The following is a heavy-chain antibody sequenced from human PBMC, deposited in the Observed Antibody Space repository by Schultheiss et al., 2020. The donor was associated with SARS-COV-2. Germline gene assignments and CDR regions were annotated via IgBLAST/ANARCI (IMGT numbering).Heavy chain of an antibody. CDR2: IYPGDSDT. Sequence: GESLKISCKGSGYRFSDYWIGWVRQMPGKGLEWMGIIYPGDSDTRYSPSFQGQVTISADKSISTAYLQWSSLKASDTAMYYCARQRDRTGTTGDFDYWGQGTLVTVSS. D-gene: IGHD1-1*01. J-gene: IGHJ4*02. CDR3: ARQRDRTGTTGDFDY. V-gene: IGHV5-51*01. CDR1: GYRFSDYW.